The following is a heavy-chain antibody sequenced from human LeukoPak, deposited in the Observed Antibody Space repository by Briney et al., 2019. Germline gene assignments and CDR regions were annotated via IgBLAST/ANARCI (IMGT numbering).Heavy chain of an antibody. CDR1: GYTFTGYY. V-gene: IGHV1-2*02. CDR2: INPNSGGT. J-gene: IGHJ4*02. Sequence: ASVKVSCKASGYTFTGYYMHWVRQAPGQGLEWMGWINPNSGGTNYAQKFQGRVTMTRDTSISTAYMELSRLRSDDAAVYYCARDPRYYYDSSGYDWGQGTLVTVSS. CDR3: ARDPRYYYDSSGYD. D-gene: IGHD3-22*01.